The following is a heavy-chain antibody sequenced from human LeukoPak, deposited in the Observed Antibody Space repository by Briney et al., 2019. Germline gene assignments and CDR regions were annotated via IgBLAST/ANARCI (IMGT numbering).Heavy chain of an antibody. D-gene: IGHD2-2*01. CDR1: GFTVSSNY. V-gene: IGHV3-53*01. J-gene: IGHJ4*02. Sequence: GGSLRLSCAASGFTVSSNYMSWVRQAPGKGLEWVPVIYSGGSTYFADSVKGRFTISRDNSKNTLYLQMNSLRAEDTAVYYCARDGGHIVVVPAAIWGQGTLVTVSS. CDR2: IYSGGST. CDR3: ARDGGHIVVVPAAI.